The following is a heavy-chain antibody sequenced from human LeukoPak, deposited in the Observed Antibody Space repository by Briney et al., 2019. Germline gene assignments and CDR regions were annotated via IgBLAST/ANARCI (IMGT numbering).Heavy chain of an antibody. CDR1: GFTFSSYW. J-gene: IGHJ4*02. D-gene: IGHD3-22*01. CDR3: ARGWGYYDSSGYPFDY. V-gene: IGHV3-7*01. Sequence: GGSLRLPCAASGFTFSSYWMSWVRQAPGKGLEWVANIKQDGSEKYYVDSVKGRFTISRDNAKNSLYLQMNSLRAEDTAVYYCARGWGYYDSSGYPFDYWGQGTLVTVSS. CDR2: IKQDGSEK.